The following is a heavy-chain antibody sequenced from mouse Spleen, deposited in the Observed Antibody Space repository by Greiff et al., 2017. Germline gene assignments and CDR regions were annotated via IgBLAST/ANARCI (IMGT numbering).Heavy chain of an antibody. CDR1: GFTFSSYG. V-gene: IGHV5-9-2*01. CDR3: ARGAGTYYYAMDY. CDR2: ISGGGSYT. D-gene: IGHD4-1*01. Sequence: EVQRVESGGGLVKPGGSLKLSCAASGFTFSSYGMSWVRQTPEKRLEWVATISGGGSYTYYPDSVKGRFTISRDNAKNNLYLQMSSLRSEDTALYYCARGAGTYYYAMDYWGQGTSVTVSS. J-gene: IGHJ4*01.